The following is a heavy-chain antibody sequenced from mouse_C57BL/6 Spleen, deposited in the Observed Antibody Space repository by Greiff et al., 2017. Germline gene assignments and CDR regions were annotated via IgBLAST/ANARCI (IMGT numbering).Heavy chain of an antibody. CDR2: IYPGDGDT. V-gene: IGHV1-82*01. Sequence: QVQLKQSGPELVKPGASVKISCKASGYAFSSSWMNWVKQRPGKGLEWIGRIYPGDGDTNYNGTFKGKATLTADKSSSTAYMQLSSLTSEDSAVYFCAIAPTRDFDYWGQGTTLTVSS. CDR3: AIAPTRDFDY. CDR1: GYAFSSSW. D-gene: IGHD1-3*01. J-gene: IGHJ2*01.